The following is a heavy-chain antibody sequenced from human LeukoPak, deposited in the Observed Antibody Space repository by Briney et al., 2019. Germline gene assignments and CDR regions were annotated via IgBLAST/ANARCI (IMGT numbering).Heavy chain of an antibody. J-gene: IGHJ4*02. D-gene: IGHD1-26*01. V-gene: IGHV1-2*02. CDR3: ARGSSSGSYYVNKYYFDY. CDR2: TNPNSGGT. Sequence: GASVKVSCKASRYTFTGYYMNWVRQAPGQGLEWMGWTNPNSGGTNYAQKFQGRVTMTRDTSISTAYMELSRLRSDDTAVYYCARGSSSGSYYVNKYYFDYWGQGTLVTVSS. CDR1: RYTFTGYY.